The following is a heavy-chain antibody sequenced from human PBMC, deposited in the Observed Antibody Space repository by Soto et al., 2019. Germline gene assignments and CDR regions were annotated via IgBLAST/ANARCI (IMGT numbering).Heavy chain of an antibody. CDR2: IYYSGST. V-gene: IGHV4-59*08. J-gene: IGHJ4*02. CDR3: ARLGGYYQAFDQ. CDR1: GGSINTYY. Sequence: SETLSLTCAVSGGSINTYYWSWFRQPPGKGLEWIGYIYYSGSTTYNPSLKSRVTISVDTSKNQFSLKLNSVTAADTAVYYCARLGGYYQAFDQWGQGSPVTVSS. D-gene: IGHD3-22*01.